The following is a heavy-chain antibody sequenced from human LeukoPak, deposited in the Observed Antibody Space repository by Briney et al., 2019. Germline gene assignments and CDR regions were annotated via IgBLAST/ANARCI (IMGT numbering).Heavy chain of an antibody. V-gene: IGHV4-59*12. J-gene: IGHJ3*02. CDR1: GGSISSYY. D-gene: IGHD1-1*01. CDR2: IYYSGST. CDR3: AGVDQGNWRHACHS. Sequence: PSETLSLSCTVSGGSISSYYWRWVRQPPGKGLEWIGYIYYSGSTNYNPPLTRRFTPSVDTSTNNFSLKHRSLLAARTAVCFCAGVDQGNWRHACHSWGQGTIVSVSS.